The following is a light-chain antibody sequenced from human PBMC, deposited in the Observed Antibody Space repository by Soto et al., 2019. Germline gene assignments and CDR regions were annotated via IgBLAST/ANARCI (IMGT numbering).Light chain of an antibody. CDR2: DTN. V-gene: IGLV1-44*01. CDR3: AAWDDSLNGPV. CDR1: SSNIGLND. J-gene: IGLJ2*01. Sequence: QSVLTQPPSASGTPGQTVTISCSGSSSNIGLNDVHWYRQLSGTAPQILIYDTNQQATGVPDRFSGSRSGTSASLAIHGLXXEDEADYHCAAWDDSLNGPVFGGGTKVTVL.